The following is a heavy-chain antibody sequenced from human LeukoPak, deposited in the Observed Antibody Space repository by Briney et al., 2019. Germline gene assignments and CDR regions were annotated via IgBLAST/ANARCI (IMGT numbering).Heavy chain of an antibody. D-gene: IGHD2-15*01. CDR1: GGSFSGYY. J-gene: IGHJ4*02. CDR2: INHSGST. Sequence: SETLSLTCTVSGGSFSGYYWSWIRQPPGKGLEWIGEINHSGSTNYNPSLKSRVTISVDTSKNQFSLKLSSVTAADTAVYYCARDSGYCSGGSCQAGPFDYWGQGTLVTVSS. V-gene: IGHV4-34*01. CDR3: ARDSGYCSGGSCQAGPFDY.